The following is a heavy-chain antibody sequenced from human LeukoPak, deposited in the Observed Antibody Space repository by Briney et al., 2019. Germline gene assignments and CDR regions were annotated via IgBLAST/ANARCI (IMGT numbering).Heavy chain of an antibody. Sequence: PSETLSLTCTVSGGSLSSSSYYWGWVRQPPGKGLEWIGSIYYSGSTYYNPSLKSRVTISADTSKNQFSLRLSSVTAADTAVYYCARLWRAAIDYGGQGTLVIVSS. D-gene: IGHD1-1*01. J-gene: IGHJ4*02. CDR3: ARLWRAAIDY. V-gene: IGHV4-39*01. CDR1: GGSLSSSSYY. CDR2: IYYSGST.